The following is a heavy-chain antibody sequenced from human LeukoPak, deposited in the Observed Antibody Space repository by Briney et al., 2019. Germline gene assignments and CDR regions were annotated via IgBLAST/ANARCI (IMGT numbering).Heavy chain of an antibody. J-gene: IGHJ4*02. CDR2: ISHSGTT. CDR1: GGSIDITNY. CDR3: TRENRPFCPFAY. D-gene: IGHD2/OR15-2a*01. V-gene: IGHV4-4*02. Sequence: SETLSLTCGVSGGSIDITNYWRWVRQALGKGLEWIGEISHSGTTNYNPSLRSRVTMFLDRANNQFSLSLTSVTAAGSAVYYCTRENRPFCPFAYWGQGVLVTVSS.